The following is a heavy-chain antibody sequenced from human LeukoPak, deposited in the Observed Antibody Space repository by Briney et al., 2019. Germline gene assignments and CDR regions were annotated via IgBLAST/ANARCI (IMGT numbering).Heavy chain of an antibody. CDR2: INPNSGGT. V-gene: IGHV1-2*02. CDR1: GYTFTGYY. D-gene: IGHD3-3*01. CDR3: ARGYRLLIFGVNANWFDP. Sequence: ASVKVSCKASGYTFTGYYMHWVRQAPGQGLEWMGWINPNSGGTNYAQKFQGRDTMTRDTSIRTPYMEVNGVRCYDTGVYYCARGYRLLIFGVNANWFDPWGQGTLVTVSS. J-gene: IGHJ5*02.